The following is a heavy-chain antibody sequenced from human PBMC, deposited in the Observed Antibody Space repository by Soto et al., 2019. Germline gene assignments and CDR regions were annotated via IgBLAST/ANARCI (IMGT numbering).Heavy chain of an antibody. CDR1: GFTFSSYG. CDR3: AKPGAGAYSGYDPFGY. D-gene: IGHD5-12*01. J-gene: IGHJ4*03. V-gene: IGHV3-30*18. Sequence: QVQLVESGGGVVQPGRSLRLSCAASGFTFSSYGMHWVRQAPGKGLEWVAGIPYDGSNNYYPDSVKGRFTISRDNSNNTLYLRVNGLEADDTAVNCCAKPGAGAYSGYDPFGYWGHGTLVTVFS. CDR2: IPYDGSNN.